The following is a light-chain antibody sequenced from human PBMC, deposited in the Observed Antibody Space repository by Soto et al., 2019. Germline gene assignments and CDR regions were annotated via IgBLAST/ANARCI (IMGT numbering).Light chain of an antibody. CDR2: GNT. Sequence: SLLTQPPSVSGAPGQRVTISCTGSSSNIGAGYDVHWYQQLPGTAPKLLIYGNTNRPSGVPDRFSGSRSGTSASLAITGLQAQDDGDYSCQSYDSSLSGSSVFGTGTKVTVL. V-gene: IGLV1-40*01. CDR1: SSNIGAGYD. CDR3: QSYDSSLSGSSV. J-gene: IGLJ1*01.